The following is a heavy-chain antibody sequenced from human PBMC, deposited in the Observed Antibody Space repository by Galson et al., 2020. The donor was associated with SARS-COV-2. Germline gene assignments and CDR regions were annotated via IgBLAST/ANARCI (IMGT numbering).Heavy chain of an antibody. J-gene: IGHJ4*02. CDR2: IWYDGNNK. Sequence: GESLKISCAASGFTFSSYDMHWVRQAPGKGLEWVAVIWYDGNNKYYADSVTGRFTISRDNSMNTLYLQMNSLRAEDTAVYYCARDGGYYDFWSGYDYWGQGTLVTVSS. D-gene: IGHD3-3*01. CDR1: GFTFSSYD. CDR3: ARDGGYYDFWSGYDY. V-gene: IGHV3-33*01.